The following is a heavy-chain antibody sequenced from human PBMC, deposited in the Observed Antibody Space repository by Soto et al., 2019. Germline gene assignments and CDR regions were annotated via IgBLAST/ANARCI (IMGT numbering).Heavy chain of an antibody. V-gene: IGHV1-69*06. CDR1: GGTFNNYA. CDR3: ARWVGLSCSGAGCFKKPLVY. D-gene: IGHD2-15*01. J-gene: IGHJ4*02. CDR2: IIPISGTT. Sequence: QVQLVQSGAEVKRPESSMKVSCKPSGGTFNNYAINWVRQAPGQGLEWMGAIIPISGTTKYAQKFQGRVTITADKATSTVYMDLSSLRSEDTAVYYGARWVGLSCSGAGCFKKPLVYWGQGTLVTVSS.